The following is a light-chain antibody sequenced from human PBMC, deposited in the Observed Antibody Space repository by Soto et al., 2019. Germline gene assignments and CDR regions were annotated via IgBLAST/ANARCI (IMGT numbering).Light chain of an antibody. V-gene: IGKV2-28*01. CDR1: QSLHRSDGCFC. Sequence: IVVTQSPLSLPVTPGEPASISCKSTQSLHRSDGCFCLAWNLQKPGHSPQCLIYSASSRASGVPDRFSVSGSGTEFTLTISSLQPDDFATYYCQQYNSYSTVGQGTKVDIK. CDR3: QQYNSYST. J-gene: IGKJ1*01. CDR2: SAS.